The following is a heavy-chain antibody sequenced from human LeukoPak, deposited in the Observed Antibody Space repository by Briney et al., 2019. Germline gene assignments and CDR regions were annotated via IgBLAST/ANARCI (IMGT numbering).Heavy chain of an antibody. CDR2: ISISGSTI. CDR1: GFSFSDYE. D-gene: IGHD3-10*01. Sequence: GGSPRLSCAASGFSFSDYEMNWVRQAPGKGLEWISYISISGSTIHYADSVKGRFTISRDNAKNSLYLQMNSLRAEDTAVYYCARGSWDFWGQGTLVTVSS. CDR3: ARGSWDF. J-gene: IGHJ4*02. V-gene: IGHV3-48*03.